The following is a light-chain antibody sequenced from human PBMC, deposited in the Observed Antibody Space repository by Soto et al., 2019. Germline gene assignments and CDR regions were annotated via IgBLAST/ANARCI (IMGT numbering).Light chain of an antibody. CDR1: QSVSSN. J-gene: IGKJ1*01. V-gene: IGKV3-15*01. CDR3: QQYNNWPPWT. Sequence: EIVMTQSPATLSVSPGERATLSCRASQSVSSNLAWYQQKPGQAPRLLIYGASTRATGVPARFSGSGSGTEFTLTISSLQSEDLAVYYCQQYNNWPPWTFGKGTKVESK. CDR2: GAS.